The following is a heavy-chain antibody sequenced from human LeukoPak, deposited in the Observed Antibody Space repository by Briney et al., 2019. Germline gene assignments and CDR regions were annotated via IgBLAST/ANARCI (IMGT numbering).Heavy chain of an antibody. V-gene: IGHV1-69*05. Sequence: SVKVSCKASGGTFSSYAISWVRQAPGQGLEWMGRVIPIFGTANYAQKFQGRVTITTDESTSTAYMELSSLRSEDTAVYYCARSKDSWYRLDYWGQGTLVTVSS. CDR2: VIPIFGTA. CDR1: GGTFSSYA. J-gene: IGHJ4*02. D-gene: IGHD6-13*01. CDR3: ARSKDSWYRLDY.